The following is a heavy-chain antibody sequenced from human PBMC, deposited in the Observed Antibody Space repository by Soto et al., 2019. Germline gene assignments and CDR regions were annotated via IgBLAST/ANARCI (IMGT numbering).Heavy chain of an antibody. V-gene: IGHV4-31*03. CDR3: ARDLTGYSYGYYYYYGMDV. CDR2: IYYSGST. CDR1: GGSISSGGYY. J-gene: IGHJ6*02. Sequence: PSETLSLTCTVSGGSISSGGYYWSWIRQHPGKGLEWIGYIYYSGSTYYNPSLKSRVTISVDTSKNQFSLKLSSVTAADTAVYYCARDLTGYSYGYYYYYGMDVWGQGTTVTVSS. D-gene: IGHD5-18*01.